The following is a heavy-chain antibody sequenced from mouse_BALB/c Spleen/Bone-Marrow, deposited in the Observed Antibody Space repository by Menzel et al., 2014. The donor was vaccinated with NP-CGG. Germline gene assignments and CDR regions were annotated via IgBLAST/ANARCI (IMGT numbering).Heavy chain of an antibody. CDR3: ARSSSYDYDVGFAY. J-gene: IGHJ3*01. V-gene: IGHV3-2*02. CDR1: GYSITRDYA. D-gene: IGHD2-4*01. CDR2: ISYSGST. Sequence: VQLKQSGPGLVKPSRSLSLTCIVTGYSITRDYAWNWIRQFPGNKLEWIGYISYSGSTTYNPSLESRISITRDTSKNQFFLQLNSVTTEDTATYYCARSSSYDYDVGFAYWGQGTLVTVSA.